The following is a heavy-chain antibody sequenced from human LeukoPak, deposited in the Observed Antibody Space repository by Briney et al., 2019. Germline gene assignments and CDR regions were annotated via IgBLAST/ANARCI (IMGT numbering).Heavy chain of an antibody. Sequence: SETLSLTCTVSGGSMRSYHWSWIRQPPGKGLEWIGYIYYRGSTKYNPSLVSRGTISVDTSKNQFSLKLTSVTAADTAVYYCARHPLETRNNRTVSTLAFDLWGQGALVTVSS. D-gene: IGHD1/OR15-1a*01. CDR3: ARHPLETRNNRTVSTLAFDL. CDR1: GGSMRSYH. V-gene: IGHV4-59*08. CDR2: IYYRGST. J-gene: IGHJ4*02.